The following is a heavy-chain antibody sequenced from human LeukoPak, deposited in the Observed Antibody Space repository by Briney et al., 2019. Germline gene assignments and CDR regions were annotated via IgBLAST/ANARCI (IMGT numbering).Heavy chain of an antibody. D-gene: IGHD3-3*01. V-gene: IGHV3-7*01. CDR1: GFTFSSYW. CDR2: IKQDGSEK. Sequence: GGSLRLSCAASGFTFSSYWMSWVRQAPGKGLEWVANIKQDGSEKYYVDSVKGRFTIPRDNAKNSLYLQMNSLRAEDTAVYYCARSDTGLEWGRNWFDPWGQGTLVTVSS. CDR3: ARSDTGLEWGRNWFDP. J-gene: IGHJ5*02.